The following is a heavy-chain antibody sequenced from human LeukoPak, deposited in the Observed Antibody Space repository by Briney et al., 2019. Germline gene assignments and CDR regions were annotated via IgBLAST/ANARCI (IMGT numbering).Heavy chain of an antibody. CDR3: ARANVAGYVDY. J-gene: IGHJ4*02. Sequence: SETLSLTCTVSGGSISYYYWNWIRQPAGKGLEWIGRIYTSGRTYYNPSLKSRVSMSVDTSKNQSSLQLNSVTPEDTAVYYCARANVAGYVDYWGQGTLVTVSS. CDR1: GGSISYYY. D-gene: IGHD6-19*01. V-gene: IGHV4-4*07. CDR2: IYTSGRT.